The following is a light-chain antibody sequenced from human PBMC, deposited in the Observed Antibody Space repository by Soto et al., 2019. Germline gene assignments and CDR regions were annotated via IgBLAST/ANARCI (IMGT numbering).Light chain of an antibody. CDR1: SSNIGAGYD. J-gene: IGLJ1*01. CDR2: DNT. V-gene: IGLV1-40*01. CDR3: QSYDSSLSGYV. Sequence: QSALTQPPSVSGAPGQSVTISCTGSSSNIGAGYDVHWYQQLPGTAPKLLIYDNTNRPSGVPDRFSGSKSGTSASLAITGLQAEDETDYYCQSYDSSLSGYVFGTGTKVTVL.